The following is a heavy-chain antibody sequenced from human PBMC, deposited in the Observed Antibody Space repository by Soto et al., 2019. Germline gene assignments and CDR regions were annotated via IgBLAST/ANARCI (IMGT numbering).Heavy chain of an antibody. CDR1: GFTFSSYW. CDR2: IKQDGSNK. D-gene: IGHD3-3*01. J-gene: IGHJ6*02. Sequence: GGSLRLSCAASGFTFSSYWMSWVRQAPGKGLEWVANIKQDGSNKYYADSVKGRFTISRDNSKNTLYLQMNSLRAEDTAVYYCARETYYDFWSGPYYGMDVWGQGTTVTVSS. CDR3: ARETYYDFWSGPYYGMDV. V-gene: IGHV3-7*01.